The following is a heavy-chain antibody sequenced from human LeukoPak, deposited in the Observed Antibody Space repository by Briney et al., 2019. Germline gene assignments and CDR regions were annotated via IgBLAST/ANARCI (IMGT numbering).Heavy chain of an antibody. V-gene: IGHV3-48*03. J-gene: IGHJ3*01. D-gene: IGHD3-22*01. CDR3: ARVGPTYESSADDAFDP. Sequence: GGSLRLSCAASGFTFSSYEMNWVRQAPGKGLEWVSYISSSGSNIYYADSVKGRFTISRDNAKNSLHLQMKSLRAEDTAVYYCARVGPTYESSADDAFDPWGQGTMVTVSS. CDR2: ISSSGSNI. CDR1: GFTFSSYE.